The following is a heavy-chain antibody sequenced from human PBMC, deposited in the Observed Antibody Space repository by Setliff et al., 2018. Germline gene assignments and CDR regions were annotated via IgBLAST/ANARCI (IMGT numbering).Heavy chain of an antibody. CDR1: GYTFTSYG. D-gene: IGHD3-16*02. J-gene: IGHJ4*02. V-gene: IGHV1-18*01. CDR2: ISAYNGNT. CDR3: ARDLEGITFGGVIASHPFDY. Sequence: ASVKVSCKASGYTFTSYGISWVRQAPGQGLEWMGWISAYNGNTNYAQKLQGRVTMTTDTSTSTAYMELRSLRSDDTAVYYCARDLEGITFGGVIASHPFDYWGQGTLVTVSS.